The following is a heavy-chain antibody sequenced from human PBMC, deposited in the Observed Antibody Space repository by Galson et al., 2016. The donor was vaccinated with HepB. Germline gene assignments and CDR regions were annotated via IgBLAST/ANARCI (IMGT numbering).Heavy chain of an antibody. CDR1: GFIFSSYA. D-gene: IGHD3-10*01. CDR3: AKEKPDYYGSGSFYNPLDY. Sequence: SLRLSCAASGFIFSSYAMSWVRQAPGKGLEWVSAISGSGGGTYYADSVKGRFTISRDNSKNTLYLQMNSLRAEDTAVYYCAKEKPDYYGSGSFYNPLDYWGQGTLVTVSS. V-gene: IGHV3-23*01. J-gene: IGHJ4*02. CDR2: ISGSGGGT.